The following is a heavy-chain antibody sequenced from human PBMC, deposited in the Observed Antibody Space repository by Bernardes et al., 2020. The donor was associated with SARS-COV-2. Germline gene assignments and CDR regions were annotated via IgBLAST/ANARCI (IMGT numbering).Heavy chain of an antibody. CDR3: ARDRAIAAAPPAYYYYGMDV. CDR1: GFTFSDYY. D-gene: IGHD6-13*01. J-gene: IGHJ6*02. V-gene: IGHV3-11*01. Sequence: GGSLRLSCAASGFTFSDYYMSWIRQAPGKGLEWVSYISSSGSTIYYADSVKGRFTISRDNAKNSLYLQMNSLRAEDTAVYYCARDRAIAAAPPAYYYYGMDVWGQGTTVTVSS. CDR2: ISSSGSTI.